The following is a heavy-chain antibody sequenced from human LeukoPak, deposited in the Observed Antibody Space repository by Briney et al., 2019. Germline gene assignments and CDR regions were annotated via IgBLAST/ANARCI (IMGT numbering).Heavy chain of an antibody. D-gene: IGHD5-18*01. J-gene: IGHJ4*02. CDR1: GFTFSSYG. CDR3: AKTGVKYSYGSYFDY. V-gene: IGHV3-30*18. Sequence: PGGSLRLSCAASGFTFSSYGMHWVRQAPGKGLEWVAVISYDGSNKYYADSVKGRFTISRDNSKNTLYLQMNSLRAEDTAVYYCAKTGVKYSYGSYFDYWGQGTLVTVSS. CDR2: ISYDGSNK.